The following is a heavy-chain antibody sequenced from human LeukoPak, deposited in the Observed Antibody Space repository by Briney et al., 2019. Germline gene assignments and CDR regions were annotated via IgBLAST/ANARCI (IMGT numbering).Heavy chain of an antibody. CDR1: GGTFSSYA. V-gene: IGHV1-69*06. CDR3: ARIWNSYYYYMDV. D-gene: IGHD1-1*01. J-gene: IGHJ6*03. CDR2: IIPIFGTA. Sequence: GASVKVSCKASGGTFSSYAISWVRQAPGQGLEWMGGIIPIFGTANYAQKFQGRVTITADKSTSTAYMELSSVTAADTAVYYCARIWNSYYYYMDVWGKGTTVTVSS.